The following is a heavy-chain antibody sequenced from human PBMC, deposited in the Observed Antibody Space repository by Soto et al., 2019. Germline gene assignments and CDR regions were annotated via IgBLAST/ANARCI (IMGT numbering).Heavy chain of an antibody. V-gene: IGHV4-39*01. CDR3: AGGSGSPGWFDY. D-gene: IGHD1-26*01. J-gene: IGHJ4*02. CDR2: IYYSGST. Sequence: SETLSLTCTVSGGSISSRSYYWGWIRQPPGKGLEWIASIYYSGSTYYNPSLKSRVTISADTSKNQFSLKLSSVTAADTAVYYCAGGSGSPGWFDYWGQGTQVTVS. CDR1: GGSISSRSYY.